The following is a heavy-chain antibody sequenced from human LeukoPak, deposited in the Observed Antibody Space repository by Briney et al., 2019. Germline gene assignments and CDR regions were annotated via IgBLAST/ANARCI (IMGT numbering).Heavy chain of an antibody. D-gene: IGHD3-3*01. V-gene: IGHV4-34*01. Sequence: SETLSLTCAVYGGSFSGYYWSWIRQPPGKGLEWIGEINHSGSTNYNPSLKSRVTISVDTSKNQFSLKLSSVTAADTAVYYCARGDFRGFYYYYYGMDVWGQGTTVTVSS. CDR3: ARGDFRGFYYYYYGMDV. CDR2: INHSGST. CDR1: GGSFSGYY. J-gene: IGHJ6*02.